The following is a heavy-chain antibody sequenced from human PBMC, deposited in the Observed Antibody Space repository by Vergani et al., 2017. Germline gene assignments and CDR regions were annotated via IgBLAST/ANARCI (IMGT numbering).Heavy chain of an antibody. V-gene: IGHV3-7*01. J-gene: IGHJ4*02. D-gene: IGHD2-21*02. Sequence: EVQLVESGGGLVQPGGSLRLSCAASGFTFSSYWMSWVRQAPGKGLEWVANIKQDGSEKYYVDSVKGRFTIPRDNAKNSLYLQMNSLRAEDTAVYYCARDRELGWGPFDYWGQGTLVTVSS. CDR1: GFTFSSYW. CDR3: ARDRELGWGPFDY. CDR2: IKQDGSEK.